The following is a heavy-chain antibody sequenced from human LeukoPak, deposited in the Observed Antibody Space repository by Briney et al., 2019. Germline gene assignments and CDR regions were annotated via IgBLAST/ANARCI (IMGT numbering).Heavy chain of an antibody. CDR3: AKERADYGDYQNWFDP. V-gene: IGHV3-30*18. D-gene: IGHD4-17*01. J-gene: IGHJ5*02. Sequence: PGGSLRLSCAASGFTFSSYGMHWVRQAPGKGLEWVAVISYDGSNKYYADSVKGRFTISRDNSKNTLYLQMNSLRAEDTAVYYCAKERADYGDYQNWFDPWGQGTLVTVSS. CDR1: GFTFSSYG. CDR2: ISYDGSNK.